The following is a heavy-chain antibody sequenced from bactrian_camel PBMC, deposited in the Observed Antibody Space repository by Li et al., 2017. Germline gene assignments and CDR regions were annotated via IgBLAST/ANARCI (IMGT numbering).Heavy chain of an antibody. CDR3: VRDISNCDSCFHD. V-gene: IGHV3S55*01. CDR1: GYNTESGY. D-gene: IGHD1*01. J-gene: IGHJ4*01. Sequence: HVQLVESGGGSVQAGGSLKLPCIASGYNTESGYMGWFRQAPGKEREGVEREGVAVIDSGARTSYADSVKGRFTISKDNAKNTLYLQMNSLKPEDTAVYYCVRDISNCDSCFHDWGQGTQVTVS. CDR2: IDSGART.